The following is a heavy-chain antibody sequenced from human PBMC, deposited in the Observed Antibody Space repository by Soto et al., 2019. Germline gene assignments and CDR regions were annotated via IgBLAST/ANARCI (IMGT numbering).Heavy chain of an antibody. CDR3: VRDGTKTLRDWFDP. D-gene: IGHD1-1*01. CDR2: IYATGTT. Sequence: NPSETLSLTCTVSGASISGFYWSWIRKSAGKGLEWIGRIYATGTTDYNPSPKSRVMMSVDTSKEQFSLKLRSVTAADTAVYYCVRDGTKTLRDWFDPWGQGISVTVSS. V-gene: IGHV4-4*07. J-gene: IGHJ5*02. CDR1: GASISGFY.